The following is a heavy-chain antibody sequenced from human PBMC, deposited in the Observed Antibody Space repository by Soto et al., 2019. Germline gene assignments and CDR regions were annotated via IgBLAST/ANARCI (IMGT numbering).Heavy chain of an antibody. Sequence: VQLVESGGGLVQPGGSLRVSCAASGFTFGSYWMNWVRQAPGKGLVWVSRIDSDGSSTTYADSVKGRFTTSRDNAKNTRYLQMSSLRVEDTAVYYCARGRPYGMDVWGQGTTVTVSS. V-gene: IGHV3-74*01. CDR2: IDSDGSST. CDR3: ARGRPYGMDV. CDR1: GFTFGSYW. J-gene: IGHJ6*02.